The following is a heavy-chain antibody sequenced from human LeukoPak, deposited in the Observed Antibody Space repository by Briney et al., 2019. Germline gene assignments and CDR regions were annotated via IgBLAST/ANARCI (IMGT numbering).Heavy chain of an antibody. CDR1: GYTFTSYY. V-gene: IGHV1-46*01. D-gene: IGHD1-26*01. CDR3: ARDLTLLDWEYYFDY. Sequence: ASVKVSCKASGYTFTSYYMHWVRQAPGQGLEWMGIINPSGGSTSYAQKFQGRVTMTRDTSTSTVYMELSSLRSEDTAVYYCARDLTLLDWEYYFDYWGQGTLVTVSS. J-gene: IGHJ4*02. CDR2: INPSGGST.